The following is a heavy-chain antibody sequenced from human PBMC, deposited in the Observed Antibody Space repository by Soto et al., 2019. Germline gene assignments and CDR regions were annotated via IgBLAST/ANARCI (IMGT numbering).Heavy chain of an antibody. D-gene: IGHD2-8*01. CDR3: GRCNGDDCHSPFDY. V-gene: IGHV3-30*03. J-gene: IGHJ4*02. CDR1: GFTFSNFG. Sequence: QVQLVESGGGAVQPGGSLRLSCAASGFTFSNFGMHWVRQAPGKGLEWVADITKNGRNKDYADSVKGRLAISRDNSKNTLELQMNSLRVEDTAMYYCGRCNGDDCHSPFDYWGQGTLVTVSS. CDR2: ITKNGRNK.